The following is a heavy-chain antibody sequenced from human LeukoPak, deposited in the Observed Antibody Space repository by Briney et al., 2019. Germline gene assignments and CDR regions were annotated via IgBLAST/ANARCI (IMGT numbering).Heavy chain of an antibody. V-gene: IGHV6-1*01. D-gene: IGHD1-1*01. J-gene: IGHJ4*02. CDR3: AILRTASSFDF. CDR2: TYYRSKWYH. Sequence: SQTLSLTCAISGDSVSSKSAARNWIRQSPSRGLEWLGRTYYRSKWYHEYAVSVKGRMIINPDTSKNQFSLQLNSVTPEDTAIYYCAILRTASSFDFWGQGTLVTVSS. CDR1: GDSVSSKSAA.